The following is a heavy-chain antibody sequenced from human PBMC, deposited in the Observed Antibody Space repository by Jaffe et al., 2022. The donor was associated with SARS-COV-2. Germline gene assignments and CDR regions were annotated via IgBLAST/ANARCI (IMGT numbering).Heavy chain of an antibody. J-gene: IGHJ6*02. CDR1: GSTVSSNY. D-gene: IGHD3-10*02. V-gene: IGHV3-53*01. CDR3: ARGGTYYDVYYYGMDV. CDR2: IYSGGST. Sequence: EVQVLESGGGLIQPGGSLRLSCAASGSTVSSNYMSWVRQAPGKGLEWVSVIYSGGSTYYADSVKGRFTISRDHSKNTLYLQMNSLRAEDTAVYYCARGGTYYDVYYYGMDVWGQGTTVTVSS.